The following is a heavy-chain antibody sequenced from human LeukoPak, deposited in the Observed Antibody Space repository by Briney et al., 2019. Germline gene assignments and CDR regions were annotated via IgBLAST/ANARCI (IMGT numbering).Heavy chain of an antibody. D-gene: IGHD3-10*01. Sequence: GESLKISCKGSGYSFTSYWIGWVRQMPGKGLEWMGIIYPGDSDTRYSPSFQGQVTISADKSISTAYLQWSSLKASDTAMYYCARRTMVRGVIKHFDYWGQGTLVTVSS. CDR1: GYSFTSYW. CDR3: ARRTMVRGVIKHFDY. J-gene: IGHJ4*02. CDR2: IYPGDSDT. V-gene: IGHV5-51*01.